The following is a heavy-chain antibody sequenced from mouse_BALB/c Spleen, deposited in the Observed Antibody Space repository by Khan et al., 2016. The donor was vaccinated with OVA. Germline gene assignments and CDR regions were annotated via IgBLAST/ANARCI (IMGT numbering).Heavy chain of an antibody. CDR2: IWSGGST. D-gene: IGHD2-14*01. Sequence: QVQLKESGPGLVQPTQSLSITCTVSGFPLTTYGVHWVRQSPGKGLEWLGVIWSGGSTDYNAVFISRLSISKDNSKSQVFFKMNSLQADDTAIYYCARNSYRYDFAYWGQGTLVTVSA. V-gene: IGHV2-4-1*01. CDR1: GFPLTTYG. CDR3: ARNSYRYDFAY. J-gene: IGHJ3*01.